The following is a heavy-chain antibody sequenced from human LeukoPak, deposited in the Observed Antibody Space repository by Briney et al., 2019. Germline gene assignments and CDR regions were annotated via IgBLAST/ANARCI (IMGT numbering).Heavy chain of an antibody. J-gene: IGHJ4*02. CDR2: ISGGGDTT. CDR3: AKARAGGYNYGPFDY. D-gene: IGHD5-18*01. Sequence: PGGSLRLSCAPSGFTFSAYSMNWVRQAPGKGLEWVSAISGGGDTTTYTDSLKGRFTISRDNSKNTVYLQMNSLSAEDTAVYYCAKARAGGYNYGPFDYWGQGTLVTVSS. CDR1: GFTFSAYS. V-gene: IGHV3-23*01.